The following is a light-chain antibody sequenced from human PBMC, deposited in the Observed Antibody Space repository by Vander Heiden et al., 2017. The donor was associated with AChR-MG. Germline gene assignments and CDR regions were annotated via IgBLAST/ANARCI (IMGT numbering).Light chain of an antibody. CDR3: QKYNSAPWT. CDR1: QGISNY. J-gene: IGKJ1*01. Sequence: DIQMTQSPSSLSASVGDRVTITCRASQGISNYLAWYQQKPGKVPKLLIYAASTLQSGVPSRCSGSGSGTDFNLTISSLQHEDVATYYCQKYNSAPWTFGQGTKVEIK. CDR2: AAS. V-gene: IGKV1-27*01.